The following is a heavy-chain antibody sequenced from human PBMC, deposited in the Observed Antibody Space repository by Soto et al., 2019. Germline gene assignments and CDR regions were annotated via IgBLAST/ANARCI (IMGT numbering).Heavy chain of an antibody. Sequence: QVQLQESGPRLVKPSETLSLTCTVSGGSVSSHYWSWIRQAAGKGLEWIGRLYTTGSTNYNPSLRSRVTMSVGTSRNHFALTLTSVTAADAAMYYCARDGSGYDSSGFYLSDAFDIWGQGTMVTVS. J-gene: IGHJ3*02. CDR3: ARDGSGYDSSGFYLSDAFDI. D-gene: IGHD3-22*01. CDR1: GGSVSSHY. V-gene: IGHV4-4*07. CDR2: LYTTGST.